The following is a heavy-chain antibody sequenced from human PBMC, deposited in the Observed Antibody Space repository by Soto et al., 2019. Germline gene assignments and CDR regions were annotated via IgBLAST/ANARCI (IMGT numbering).Heavy chain of an antibody. J-gene: IGHJ6*02. CDR1: GGSLSTYY. V-gene: IGHV4-59*01. CDR2: IYYSGST. D-gene: IGHD3-22*01. CDR3: ARDSRGDYYDSSGQYYYYYYGMDV. Sequence: SETLSLTCTVSGGSLSTYYWSWIRQPPGRGLEWIGYIYYSGSTNYNPSLKSRVTISVDTSKNQFSLKVSSVTAADTAVYYCARDSRGDYYDSSGQYYYYYYGMDVWGQGTTVTVSS.